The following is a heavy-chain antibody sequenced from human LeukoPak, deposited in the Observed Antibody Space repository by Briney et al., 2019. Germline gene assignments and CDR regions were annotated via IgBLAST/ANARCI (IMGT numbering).Heavy chain of an antibody. D-gene: IGHD5-18*01. V-gene: IGHV3-48*03. CDR2: ISSSGSTI. Sequence: PGGSLRLSCAASGFTFSSYEMNWVRQAPGKGLERVSYISSSGSTIYYADSVKGRFTISRDNAKNSLYLQMNSLRAEDTAVYYCARAGFDTAMGPGGWFDPWGQGTLVTVSS. CDR3: ARAGFDTAMGPGGWFDP. CDR1: GFTFSSYE. J-gene: IGHJ5*02.